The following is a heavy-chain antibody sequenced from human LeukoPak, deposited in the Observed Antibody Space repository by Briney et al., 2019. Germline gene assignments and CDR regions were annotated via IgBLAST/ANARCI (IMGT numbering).Heavy chain of an antibody. J-gene: IGHJ4*02. V-gene: IGHV1-2*02. CDR3: AIADLSPTYDYVWGSYRYGYFDY. CDR2: ISRNSGGT. CDR1: GYTFTGYY. D-gene: IGHD3-16*02. Sequence: ASVKVSCKASGYTFTGYYMHWVRQAPGQGLEWMGWISRNSGGTNYAQKFQGRVTMTRDTSISTVYMELSRLRSDDTAVYYCAIADLSPTYDYVWGSYRYGYFDYWGQGTLVAVSS.